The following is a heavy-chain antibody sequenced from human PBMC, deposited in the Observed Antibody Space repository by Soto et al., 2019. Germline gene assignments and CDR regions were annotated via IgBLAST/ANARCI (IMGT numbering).Heavy chain of an antibody. V-gene: IGHV4-30-2*01. J-gene: IGHJ6*02. CDR2: IYHSGST. Sequence: QLQLQESGSGLVKPSQTLSLTCAVSGGSISSGGYSWSWIRQPPGKGLEWIGYIYHSGSTYYNPSLKSRVTISVDRSKNQFSLKLSSVTAADTAVYYCARSRLYCSGGSCYYYGMDVWGQGTTVTVSS. D-gene: IGHD2-15*01. CDR3: ARSRLYCSGGSCYYYGMDV. CDR1: GGSISSGGYS.